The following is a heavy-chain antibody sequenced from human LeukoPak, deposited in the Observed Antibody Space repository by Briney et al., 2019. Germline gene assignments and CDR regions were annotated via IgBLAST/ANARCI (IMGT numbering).Heavy chain of an antibody. CDR1: GFTFSSYA. CDR2: ISGSGGST. D-gene: IGHD2-2*01. V-gene: IGHV3-23*01. J-gene: IGHJ4*02. CDR3: AKAPYQPLKKGYFDY. Sequence: GGSLRLSCAASGFTFSSYAMSWVRQAPGKGLEWVSAISGSGGSTYYADSVKGRFTISRDNSKNTLYLQMNSLRAEDTAVYYCAKAPYQPLKKGYFDYWGQGTLVTVSS.